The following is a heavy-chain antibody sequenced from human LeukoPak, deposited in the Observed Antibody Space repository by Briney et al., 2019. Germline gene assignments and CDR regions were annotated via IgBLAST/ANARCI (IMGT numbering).Heavy chain of an antibody. CDR3: ARDLSLWFGEFTSDAFDI. J-gene: IGHJ3*02. V-gene: IGHV1-69*13. D-gene: IGHD3-10*01. CDR2: IIPIFGTA. Sequence: ASVKVSCKASGGTFSSYAISWVRQAPGQGLEWMGGIIPIFGTANYAQKFQGRVTITADESTSTAYMELSTLRSEDTAVYYCARDLSLWFGEFTSDAFDIRGQGTMVTVSS. CDR1: GGTFSSYA.